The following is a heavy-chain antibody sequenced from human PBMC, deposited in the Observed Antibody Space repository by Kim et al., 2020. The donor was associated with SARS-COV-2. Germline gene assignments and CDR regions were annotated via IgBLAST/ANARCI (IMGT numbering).Heavy chain of an antibody. D-gene: IGHD2-15*01. V-gene: IGHV3-23*01. J-gene: IGHJ4*02. CDR2: ISGSGDNT. CDR1: GFTFSSYA. CDR3: AKGVGGSCYSSLHY. Sequence: GGSLRLSCAASGFTFSSYAMSWVRQAPGKGLEWVSGISGSGDNTYYADSVKGRFTISRDNSKNTLYLQMNSLRAEDTAVYYCAKGVGGSCYSSLHYWGQGTLVTVSS.